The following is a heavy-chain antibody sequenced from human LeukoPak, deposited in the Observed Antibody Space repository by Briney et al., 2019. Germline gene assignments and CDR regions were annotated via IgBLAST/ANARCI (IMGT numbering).Heavy chain of an antibody. V-gene: IGHV4-39*01. CDR3: AIRPLFIVGATEGENDFDY. D-gene: IGHD1-26*01. CDR1: GGSISSNSYY. Sequence: SETLSLTCTVSGGSISSNSYYWGWIRQPPGKGLEWIGSISYSGSTYYNPSLKSRVTISVDTSKNQFSLKLSSVTAADTAVYYCAIRPLFIVGATEGENDFDYWGQGTLVTVSS. J-gene: IGHJ4*02. CDR2: ISYSGST.